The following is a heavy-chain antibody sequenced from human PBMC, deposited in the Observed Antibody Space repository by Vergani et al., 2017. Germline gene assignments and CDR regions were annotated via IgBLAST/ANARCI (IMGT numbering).Heavy chain of an antibody. CDR3: ARDCPGGGGDCSAGWYFDL. J-gene: IGHJ2*01. V-gene: IGHV3-30*02. CDR2: VRYDGTNK. Sequence: QVQLVESGGGVVQRGGSLRLSCAASGYTFSSYGMHWVRQAPGKGLEWVAFVRYDGTNKYYADSVKGRFTISRDNSKNTLYLQMNSLRAEDTAVYYCARDCPGGGGDCSAGWYFDLWGRGTLVTVSS. D-gene: IGHD2-21*02. CDR1: GYTFSSYG.